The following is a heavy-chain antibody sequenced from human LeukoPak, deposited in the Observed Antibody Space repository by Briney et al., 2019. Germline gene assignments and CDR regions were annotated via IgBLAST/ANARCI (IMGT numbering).Heavy chain of an antibody. CDR3: ARGFGLAYYYYSMNV. J-gene: IGHJ6*03. CDR1: GFTFSSYG. CDR2: ISGSGDSP. Sequence: GGSLRLSCAASGFTFSSYGMTWVRQAPGKGLEWVSIISGSGDSPYYADSVKGRFTISRDNAKNSVYLHMNSLRVEDTALYYCARGFGLAYYYYSMNVWGKGTTVTISS. V-gene: IGHV3-23*01. D-gene: IGHD3/OR15-3a*01.